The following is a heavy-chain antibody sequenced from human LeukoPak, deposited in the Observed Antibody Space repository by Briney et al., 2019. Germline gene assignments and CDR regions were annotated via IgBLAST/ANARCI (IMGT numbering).Heavy chain of an antibody. J-gene: IGHJ6*02. Sequence: GGSLRLSCAASGFTFSSYGMHWVRQAPGKGLEWVAVIWYDGSNKYYADSVKGRFTISRDNSKNTLYLQMHSLRVEDTAVYYCAREYSSSSYYYGMDVWGQGTTVTVSS. CDR1: GFTFSSYG. CDR3: AREYSSSSYYYGMDV. D-gene: IGHD6-6*01. CDR2: IWYDGSNK. V-gene: IGHV3-33*01.